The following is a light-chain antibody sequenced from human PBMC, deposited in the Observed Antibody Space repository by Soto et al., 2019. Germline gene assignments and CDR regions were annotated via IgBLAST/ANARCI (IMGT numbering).Light chain of an antibody. CDR2: GAS. CDR3: QQSNTSPYT. Sequence: DIQMTQSPSSLSASVGDGVTITCRARQSISTYLNWYQQRPGKAPNLLIFGASSLRSGVPARFSGSGSGTDFTLTISSLQPEDFATYYCQQSNTSPYTFGQGTKLEI. CDR1: QSISTY. J-gene: IGKJ2*01. V-gene: IGKV1-39*01.